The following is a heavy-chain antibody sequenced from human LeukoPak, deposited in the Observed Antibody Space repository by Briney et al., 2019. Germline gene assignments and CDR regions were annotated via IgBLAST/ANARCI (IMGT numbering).Heavy chain of an antibody. CDR2: IYYTGST. J-gene: IGHJ6*02. CDR1: GGSISTYY. V-gene: IGHV4-59*12. Sequence: PSETLSLTCTVSGGSISTYYWSWIRQPPGKGLEWIGYIYYTGSTNYNPSLKSRVTISVDTSKNQFSLKLSSVTAADTAVYYCARDPSEGMGVWGQGTTVTVSS. CDR3: ARDPSEGMGV.